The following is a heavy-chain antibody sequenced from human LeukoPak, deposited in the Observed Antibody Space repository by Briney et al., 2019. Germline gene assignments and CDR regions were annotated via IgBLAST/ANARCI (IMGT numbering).Heavy chain of an antibody. CDR2: IYSGGST. D-gene: IGHD4-17*01. CDR1: GFTVSSNY. J-gene: IGHJ4*02. CDR3: AGFMTTVTLENFDY. Sequence: GGSLRLSCAASGFTVSSNYMSWVRQAPGKGLEWVSVIYSGGSTYYADSVKGRFTTSRDNSKNTLYLQMNSLRAEDTAVYYCAGFMTTVTLENFDYWGQGTLVTVSS. V-gene: IGHV3-66*01.